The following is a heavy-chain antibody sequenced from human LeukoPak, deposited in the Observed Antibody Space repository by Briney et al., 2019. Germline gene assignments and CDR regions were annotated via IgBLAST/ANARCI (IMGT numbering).Heavy chain of an antibody. CDR1: GGSISSGNYY. Sequence: SETLSLTCTVSGGSISSGNYYWSWIRQPAGKALEWIGSIYYSGSTYYNPSLKSRVTISVDTSKNQFSLKLSSVTAADTAVYYCARLSDNLLWFGDFDYWGQGTLVTVSS. CDR2: IYYSGST. V-gene: IGHV4-39*01. J-gene: IGHJ4*02. CDR3: ARLSDNLLWFGDFDY. D-gene: IGHD3-10*01.